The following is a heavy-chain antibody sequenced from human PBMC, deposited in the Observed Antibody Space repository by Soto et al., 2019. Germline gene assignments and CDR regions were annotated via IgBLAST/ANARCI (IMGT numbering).Heavy chain of an antibody. V-gene: IGHV4-59*01. D-gene: IGHD3-22*01. J-gene: IGHJ4*02. CDR1: GGSISSYY. Sequence: SETLSLTCTVSGGSISSYYWSWIRQPPGKGLEWIGYIYYSGSTNYNPSLKSRVTISVDTSKNQFSLKLSSVTAADTAVYYCARTQYSYDSSGYYYPGFFDYWGQGTLVTVSS. CDR2: IYYSGST. CDR3: ARTQYSYDSSGYYYPGFFDY.